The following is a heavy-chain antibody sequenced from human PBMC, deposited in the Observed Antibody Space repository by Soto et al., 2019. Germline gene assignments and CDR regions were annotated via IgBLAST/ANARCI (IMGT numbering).Heavy chain of an antibody. CDR3: AKASYYYFDY. Sequence: GGSLRLSCGAAGFTFSSYSVHWVRQAPGKGLEWVAVISYDGSNKYYADSVKGRFTVSRDNSKNTLYLQMNSLRAEDTAVYYCAKASYYYFDYWGQGTLVTVSS. V-gene: IGHV3-30*18. J-gene: IGHJ4*02. CDR1: GFTFSSYS. CDR2: ISYDGSNK. D-gene: IGHD2-21*01.